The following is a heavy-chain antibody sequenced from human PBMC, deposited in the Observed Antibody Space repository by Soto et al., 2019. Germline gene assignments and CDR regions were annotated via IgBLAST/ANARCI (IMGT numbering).Heavy chain of an antibody. V-gene: IGHV3-74*01. CDR1: GFTFSTHW. J-gene: IGHJ4*02. D-gene: IGHD6-19*01. Sequence: PGGSLRLSCAASGFTFSTHWMHWVCQAPGKGLVWVSRINSDGTSTYYADSVRGRFTISRDNAKNTVYLEMNSLRAEDTAVYYCVDGLSGWPYWGQGARVTVSS. CDR3: VDGLSGWPY. CDR2: INSDGTST.